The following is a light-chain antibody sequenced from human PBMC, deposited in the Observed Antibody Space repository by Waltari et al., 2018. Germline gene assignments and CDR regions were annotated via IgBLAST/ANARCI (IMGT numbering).Light chain of an antibody. J-gene: IGKJ2*01. Sequence: DIQMTQSPSSLSASVGDRVTITCRASQDISSYLNWYQQRPGKAPKLLIYDVSNLESGVPSRFSGGGSGTDFSFTISSLQSEDIATYYCQQYEDVPYTFGQGTKLMIK. CDR3: QQYEDVPYT. CDR1: QDISSY. CDR2: DVS. V-gene: IGKV1-33*01.